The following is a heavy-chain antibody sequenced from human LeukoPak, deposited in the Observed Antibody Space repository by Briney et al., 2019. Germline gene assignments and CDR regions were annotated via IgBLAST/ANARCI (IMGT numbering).Heavy chain of an antibody. CDR3: AKAADDFDI. CDR1: GFTFSSYG. V-gene: IGHV3-30*02. J-gene: IGHJ3*02. Sequence: GGSLRLSCAASGFTFSSYGMHWVHQAPGKGLEWVAFIQYDGSNKYGDSMKGRFTISRDNSKNTLYLQMSSLRSEDTAVYYCAKAADDFDIWGQGTMVTVSS. CDR2: IQYDGSNK.